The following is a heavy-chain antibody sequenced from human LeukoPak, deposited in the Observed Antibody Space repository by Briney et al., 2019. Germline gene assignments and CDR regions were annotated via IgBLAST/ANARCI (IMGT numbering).Heavy chain of an antibody. CDR3: ARSTTPRIAFDYGMDV. D-gene: IGHD3-3*02. Sequence: SETLSLTCTVSGGSISSSSYYWGWIRQPPGKGLEWIGSIYYSGSTYYNPSLKSRVTISVDTSKNQFSLKLSSVTAADTAVYYCARSTTPRIAFDYGMDVWGQGTTVTVSS. J-gene: IGHJ6*02. V-gene: IGHV4-39*07. CDR1: GGSISSSSYY. CDR2: IYYSGST.